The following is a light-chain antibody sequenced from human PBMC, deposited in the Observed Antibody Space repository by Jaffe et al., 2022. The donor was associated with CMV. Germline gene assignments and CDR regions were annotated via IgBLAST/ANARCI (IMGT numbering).Light chain of an antibody. CDR3: QQYGGSPRT. J-gene: IGKJ1*01. Sequence: EIVLTQSPGTLSLSPGERATLSCRASQTVRSNSLAWYQQKPGQAPRLLIYAASGRATGIPDRFSGSGSGTDFTLTISSLEPEDFAVYYCQQYGGSPRTFGQGTKVEIK. CDR2: AAS. CDR1: QTVRSNS. V-gene: IGKV3-20*01.